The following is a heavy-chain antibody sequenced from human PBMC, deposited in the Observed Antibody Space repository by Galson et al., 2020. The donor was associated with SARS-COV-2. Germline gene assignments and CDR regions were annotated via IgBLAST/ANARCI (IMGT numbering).Heavy chain of an antibody. CDR2: INPNSGGT. J-gene: IGHJ3*02. CDR1: GYTFTGYY. Sequence: ASVKVSCKASGYTFTGYYIHWVRQAPGQGLEWMGWINPNSGGTNYAQIFQEWVTMTRDTSISTVYMELIRLRSDDTAVYYCARDNDHDAFDIWGQGTMVTISS. D-gene: IGHD1-1*01. V-gene: IGHV1-2*04. CDR3: ARDNDHDAFDI.